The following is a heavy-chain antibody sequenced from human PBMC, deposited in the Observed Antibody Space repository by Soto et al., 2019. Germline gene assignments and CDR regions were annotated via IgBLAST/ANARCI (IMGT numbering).Heavy chain of an antibody. Sequence: PGGSLRLSCAASGFTFSSYAMHWVRQAPGKGLEWVAVISYDGSNKYYADSVKGRFTISRDNSKNTLYLQMNSLRAEDTAVYYCARDGSWGSANWFDPWGQGTLVTVSS. D-gene: IGHD1-26*01. J-gene: IGHJ5*02. V-gene: IGHV3-30-3*01. CDR3: ARDGSWGSANWFDP. CDR2: ISYDGSNK. CDR1: GFTFSSYA.